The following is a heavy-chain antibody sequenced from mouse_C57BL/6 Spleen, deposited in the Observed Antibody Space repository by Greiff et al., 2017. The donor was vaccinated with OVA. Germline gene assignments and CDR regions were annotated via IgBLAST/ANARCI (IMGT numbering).Heavy chain of an antibody. V-gene: IGHV5-9*01. Sequence: DVQLVESGGGLVKPGGSLKLSCAASGFTFSSYTMSWVRQTPEKRLEWVATISGGGGNTYYPDSVKGRFTISRDNAKNTLYLQMSSLRSEDTALYYCARHLERNYAMDYWGQGTSVTVSS. CDR1: GFTFSSYT. CDR2: ISGGGGNT. CDR3: ARHLERNYAMDY. J-gene: IGHJ4*01.